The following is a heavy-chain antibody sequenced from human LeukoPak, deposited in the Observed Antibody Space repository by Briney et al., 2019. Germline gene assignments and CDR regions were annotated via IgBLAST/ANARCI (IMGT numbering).Heavy chain of an antibody. D-gene: IGHD3-10*01. CDR1: GYTFTSND. CDR3: TTDRVLLWFGELFSY. Sequence: ASVKVSCKASGYTFTSNDINWVRQATGQGLEWMGWMNPNSGNTGYAQKFQGRVTITRNTSISTAYMELSSLRSEDTAVYYCTTDRVLLWFGELFSYWGQGTLVTVSS. CDR2: MNPNSGNT. J-gene: IGHJ4*02. V-gene: IGHV1-8*03.